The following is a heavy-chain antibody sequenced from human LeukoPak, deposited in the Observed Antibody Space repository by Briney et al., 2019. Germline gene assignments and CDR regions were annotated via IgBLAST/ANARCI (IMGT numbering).Heavy chain of an antibody. D-gene: IGHD6-19*01. CDR2: ISAYNGNT. J-gene: IGHJ3*02. V-gene: IGHV1-18*01. CDR1: GYTFTSYG. Sequence: ASVKVSCKASGYTFTSYGISWVRQAPGQGLEWMGWISAYNGNTNYAQKLQGRVTMTTDTSTSTAYMELRSLRSDGTAVYYCARVESSGWFDAFDIWGQGTMVTVSS. CDR3: ARVESSGWFDAFDI.